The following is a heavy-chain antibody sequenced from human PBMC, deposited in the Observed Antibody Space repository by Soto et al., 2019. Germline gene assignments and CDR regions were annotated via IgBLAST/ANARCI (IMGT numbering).Heavy chain of an antibody. CDR3: ARDSYGDYVFVFDI. Sequence: SETLSLTCAVYGGSFSGYYWSWIRQPPGKGLEWIGEINHSGSTNHNPSLKSRVTISVDTSKNQFSLKLSSVTAADTAVYYCARDSYGDYVFVFDIWGKGTMVTVSS. V-gene: IGHV4-34*01. CDR2: INHSGST. J-gene: IGHJ3*02. CDR1: GGSFSGYY. D-gene: IGHD4-17*01.